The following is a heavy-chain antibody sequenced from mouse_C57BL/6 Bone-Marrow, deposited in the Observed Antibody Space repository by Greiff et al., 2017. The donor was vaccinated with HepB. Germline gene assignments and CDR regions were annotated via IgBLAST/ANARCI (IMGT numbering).Heavy chain of an antibody. J-gene: IGHJ2*01. Sequence: VQLQQPGAELVKPGASVKMSCKASGYTFTSYWITWVKQRPGQGLEWIGDIYPGSGSTNYNEKFKSKATLTVDTSSSTAYMQLSSLTSEDSAVYYFARRRGLYYYGSTLYFDYWGQGTTLTVSS. V-gene: IGHV1-55*01. CDR2: IYPGSGST. D-gene: IGHD1-1*01. CDR1: GYTFTSYW. CDR3: ARRRGLYYYGSTLYFDY.